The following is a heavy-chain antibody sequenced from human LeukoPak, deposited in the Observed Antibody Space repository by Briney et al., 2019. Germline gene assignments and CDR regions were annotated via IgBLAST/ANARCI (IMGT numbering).Heavy chain of an antibody. D-gene: IGHD2-2*02. CDR1: GGSSSSGSYY. CDR2: IYYSGST. Sequence: SETLSLTCTVSGGSSSSGSYYWSWIPQPPGKGLEWIGYIYYSGSTNYNPSLKSRVTISVDTSKNQFSLKLSSVTAADTAVYYCARVDCSSTSCYRRLSFDIWGQGTMVTVSS. V-gene: IGHV4-61*01. CDR3: ARVDCSSTSCYRRLSFDI. J-gene: IGHJ3*02.